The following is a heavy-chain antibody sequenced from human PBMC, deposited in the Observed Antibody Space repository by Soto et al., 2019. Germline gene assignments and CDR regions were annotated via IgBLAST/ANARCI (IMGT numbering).Heavy chain of an antibody. D-gene: IGHD3-22*01. CDR3: ARFGTSYDTSGFLY. CDR2: ISSGGTTT. V-gene: IGHV3-74*01. CDR1: GFTFGSHW. J-gene: IGHJ4*02. Sequence: PGGSLRLSCAASGFTFGSHWMHWVRQAPGKGLVYVSRISSGGTTTNYAESVKGRFTISRDNARNTLYLQMNSLRVEDTAVYYYARFGTSYDTSGFLYWGQGTPVTVSS.